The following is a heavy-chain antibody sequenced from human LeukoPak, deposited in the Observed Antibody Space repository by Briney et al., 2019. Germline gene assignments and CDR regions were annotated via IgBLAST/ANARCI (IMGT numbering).Heavy chain of an antibody. CDR1: GGTFSSYA. Sequence: SVKVSCKASGGTFSSYAISWVRQAPGQGLEWMGGIIPIFGTANYAQKFQGRVTITADESTSTAYMELSSLRSEDTAVFYCARGSGNCSGDSCYDYWGQGTLVTVSS. CDR3: ARGSGNCSGDSCYDY. D-gene: IGHD2-15*01. J-gene: IGHJ4*02. V-gene: IGHV1-69*13. CDR2: IIPIFGTA.